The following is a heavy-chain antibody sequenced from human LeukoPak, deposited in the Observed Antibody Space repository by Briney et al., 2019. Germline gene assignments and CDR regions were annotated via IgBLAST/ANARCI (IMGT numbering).Heavy chain of an antibody. CDR1: GFTFTTSA. CDR2: IVVGSGNT. D-gene: IGHD2-15*01. V-gene: IGHV1-58*02. J-gene: IGHJ4*02. CDR3: ATDPRASKRQYCSGGSCYSSDY. Sequence: GASVKVSCKASGFTFTTSAMQWVRQARGQRLEWIGWIVVGSGNTNYAQKFQEGVTITRDISTSTAYMELSSLRSEDTAVYYCATDPRASKRQYCSGGSCYSSDYWGQGTLVTVSS.